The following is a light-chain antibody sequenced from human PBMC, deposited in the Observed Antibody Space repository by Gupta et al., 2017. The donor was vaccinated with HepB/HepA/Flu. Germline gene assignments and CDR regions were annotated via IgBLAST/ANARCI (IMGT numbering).Light chain of an antibody. CDR1: SSNIGSNY. J-gene: IGLJ1*01. V-gene: IGLV1-47*01. Sequence: SVLPHPPSASGAPGQRFSISCSGSSSNIGSNYGYWYQQFPGTAPKLLIYRNNQRPSGVPDRFSGSKSGTPASLAISGLRSDDEADYYCATWDDSLSGYVFGNGTNVTVL. CDR3: ATWDDSLSGYV. CDR2: RNN.